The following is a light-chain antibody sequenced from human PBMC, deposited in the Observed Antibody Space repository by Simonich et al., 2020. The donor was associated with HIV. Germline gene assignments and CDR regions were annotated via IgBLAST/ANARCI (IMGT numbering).Light chain of an antibody. Sequence: QSALTQPRSVSGSPGQSVTISCTGTSSDVGGYNSVSWYQHHPGKAPKLMISDVSKRPSGVPDRFSGSKSGNTASLTISGLQADDEADYYCCSYAGSYTLFGGGTKLTVL. V-gene: IGLV2-11*01. CDR2: DVS. CDR1: SSDVGGYNS. CDR3: CSYAGSYTL. J-gene: IGLJ2*01.